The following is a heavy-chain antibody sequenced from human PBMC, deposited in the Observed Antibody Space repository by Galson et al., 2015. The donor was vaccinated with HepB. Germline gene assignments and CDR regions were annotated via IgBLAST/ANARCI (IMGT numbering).Heavy chain of an antibody. CDR2: IKSKTDGETT. V-gene: IGHV3-15*01. D-gene: IGHD2-8*02. Sequence: QAPGMGLEWVGRIKSKTDGETTDYAAPVKGRFTISRDDSKNRLYLQMNSLKTEDTAVYYCTTDVYYSTYWSWLDPWGQGTLVTVSS. CDR3: TTDVYYSTYWSWLDP. J-gene: IGHJ5*02.